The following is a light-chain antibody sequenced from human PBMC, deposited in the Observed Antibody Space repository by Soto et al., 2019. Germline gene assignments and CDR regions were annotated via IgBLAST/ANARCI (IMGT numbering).Light chain of an antibody. V-gene: IGLV1-40*01. CDR2: SNN. Sequence: QSVLTQPPSVSGAPGQTVTISCTGSSSNIGARVDVHWYQHLPGTAPKLLIYSNNIRPSGVPDRFSGSKSGSSASLAISGLQPEDEGDYYCQSYYSSLSGSYVFGTGTKLTVL. CDR1: SSNIGARVD. CDR3: QSYYSSLSGSYV. J-gene: IGLJ1*01.